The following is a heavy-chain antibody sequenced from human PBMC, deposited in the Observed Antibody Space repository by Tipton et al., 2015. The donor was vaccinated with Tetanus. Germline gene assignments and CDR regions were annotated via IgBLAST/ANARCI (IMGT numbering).Heavy chain of an antibody. CDR2: FSGSADSI. J-gene: IGHJ4*02. D-gene: IGHD4-17*01. V-gene: IGHV3-23*01. CDR1: GFTFSKYA. Sequence: SLRLSCAAPGFTFSKYAMSWVRQAPGKGLEWVSGFSGSADSISYADSVKGRFTISRDISKNTLYLQMNSLRAEDTAVYYCAKWVKYGDYVLGYSFIDQWGQGTLVTVSS. CDR3: AKWVKYGDYVLGYSFIDQ.